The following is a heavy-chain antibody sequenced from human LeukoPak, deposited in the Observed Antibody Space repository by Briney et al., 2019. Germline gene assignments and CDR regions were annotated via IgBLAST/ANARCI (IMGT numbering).Heavy chain of an antibody. CDR1: GFTFSNYW. D-gene: IGHD3-10*01. V-gene: IGHV3-74*01. Sequence: PGGSLRLSCAASGFTFSNYWMHRVRQAPGKGLVWVSRIDSDGSDTTYADFVKGRFTISRDNAKNTLYLQMNSLRAEDTAVYYCARVPYSSGTFDYWGQGTLVTVSS. CDR2: IDSDGSDT. CDR3: ARVPYSSGTFDY. J-gene: IGHJ4*02.